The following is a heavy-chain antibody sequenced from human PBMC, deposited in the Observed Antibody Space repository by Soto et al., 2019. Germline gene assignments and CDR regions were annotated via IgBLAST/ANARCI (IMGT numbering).Heavy chain of an antibody. D-gene: IGHD6-19*01. CDR3: ARHYSSGSRNWFDP. J-gene: IGHJ5*02. V-gene: IGHV4-39*01. CDR1: GGSINSSSYF. CDR2: IYYSGST. Sequence: SETLSLTCSVSGGSINSSSYFWGWVRQPPGKGLEWIGSIYYSGSTYYNPSLGSRVTISVDTSKNQFSLKLSSVTAADTAVFYCARHYSSGSRNWFDPWGQGTLVTVSS.